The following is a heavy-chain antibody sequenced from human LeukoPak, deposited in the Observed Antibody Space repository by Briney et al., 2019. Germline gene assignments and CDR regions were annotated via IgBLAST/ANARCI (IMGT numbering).Heavy chain of an antibody. J-gene: IGHJ6*02. CDR1: GGSISSSSYY. CDR3: ARQVRYDFWSGYSLANYGMDV. D-gene: IGHD3-3*01. V-gene: IGHV4-39*01. Sequence: SETLSLTCTVSGGSISSSSYYWGWIRQPPGKGLEWIGSIYYSGSTYYNPSLKSRVTISVDTSKNQFSLKLSSVTAADTAVYYCARQVRYDFWSGYSLANYGMDVWGQGTTVTVSS. CDR2: IYYSGST.